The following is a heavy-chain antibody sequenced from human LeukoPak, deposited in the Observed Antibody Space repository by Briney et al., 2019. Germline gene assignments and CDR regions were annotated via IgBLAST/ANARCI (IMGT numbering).Heavy chain of an antibody. D-gene: IGHD4-23*01. CDR2: IYTSGST. V-gene: IGHV4-4*07. CDR3: ARHPSLYGGNSLWFDP. Sequence: PSETLSLTCTVSGGSISSYYWSWIRQPAGKGLEWIGRIYTSGSTNYNPSLKSRVTMSVDTSKNQFSLKLSSVTAADTAVYYCARHPSLYGGNSLWFDPWGQGTLVTVSS. J-gene: IGHJ5*02. CDR1: GGSISSYY.